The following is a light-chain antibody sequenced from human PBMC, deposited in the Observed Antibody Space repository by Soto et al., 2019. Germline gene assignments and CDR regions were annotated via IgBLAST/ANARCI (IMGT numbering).Light chain of an antibody. Sequence: EIVLTQSPGTLSLSPGERATLSCRASRRLSSTFLAWYQQKPGQAPRLLIYDASSRATGIPDRFSGSGSGTDFTLTISRVEPEDFAVYYCRQYSSSPDLTFSGGTKVEIK. CDR3: RQYSSSPDLT. CDR1: RRLSSTF. V-gene: IGKV3-20*01. CDR2: DAS. J-gene: IGKJ4*01.